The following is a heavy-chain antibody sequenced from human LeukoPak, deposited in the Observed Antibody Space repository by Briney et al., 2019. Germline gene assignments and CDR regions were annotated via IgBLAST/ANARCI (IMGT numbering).Heavy chain of an antibody. CDR1: GFTFSSYS. J-gene: IGHJ4*02. D-gene: IGHD6-13*01. Sequence: GGSLRLSCAASGFTFSSYSMNWVRQAPGKGLEWVSYISSSSSTIYYADSVKGRFTISRDNAKNSLYLQMNSLRDEDTAVYYCAREPIAAAGTTESLDYWGQGTLVTVSS. CDR2: ISSSSSTI. CDR3: AREPIAAAGTTESLDY. V-gene: IGHV3-48*02.